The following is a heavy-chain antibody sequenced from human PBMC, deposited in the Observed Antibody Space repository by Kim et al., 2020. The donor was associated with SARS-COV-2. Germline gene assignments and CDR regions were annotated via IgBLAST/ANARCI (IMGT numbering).Heavy chain of an antibody. CDR1: TFAFSIYE. CDR2: ISNTADTV. CDR3: ALIMPRENSFNI. J-gene: IGHJ3*02. Sequence: GGSLRLSCAASTFAFSIYEMNWLRQAPGKGLEGLSYISNTADTVYYAESIEGRFTISRDNANNSLFLQMDSLRVEDTAVYYCALIMPRENSFNIWGQGTVVTVSS. V-gene: IGHV3-48*03. D-gene: IGHD2-2*01.